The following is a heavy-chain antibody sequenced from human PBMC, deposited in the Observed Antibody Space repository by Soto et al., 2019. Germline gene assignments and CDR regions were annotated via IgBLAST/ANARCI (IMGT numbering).Heavy chain of an antibody. D-gene: IGHD3-3*01. CDR1: GYTFTDYY. CDR2: INPNSGGT. CDR3: ARAERIFELTIKRNYLDP. V-gene: IGHV1-2*02. J-gene: IGHJ5*02. Sequence: ASVKVSCKASGYTFTDYYIHWVRQAPGQGLEWMGSINPNSGGTTFAQKFEGRVSMTRDTSISTAYMEVSRLRSDDTAVYYCARAERIFELTIKRNYLDPWGQGTLVTVSS.